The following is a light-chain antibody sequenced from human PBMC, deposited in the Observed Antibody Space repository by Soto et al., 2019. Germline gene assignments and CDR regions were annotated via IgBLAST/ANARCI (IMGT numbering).Light chain of an antibody. CDR3: QQYNNWPLT. J-gene: IGKJ5*01. CDR1: QSVSSN. Sequence: EIVMTQSPATLSVSPGERATLSCKSSQSVSSNLAWYQQKPGQAPRLLISGASTRATAIPARFSGSGSGTEFPLTISSLRSEDIAIYYCQQYNNWPLTFGQGTRLEIK. V-gene: IGKV3-15*01. CDR2: GAS.